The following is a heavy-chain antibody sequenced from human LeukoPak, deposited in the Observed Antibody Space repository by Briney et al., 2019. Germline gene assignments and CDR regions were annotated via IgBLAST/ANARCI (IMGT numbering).Heavy chain of an antibody. CDR3: ARGAQRHAFDI. Sequence: GRSLRPSCAASGFTFSSYAMHWVRQAPGKGLEWVAVISYDGSNKYYADSVKGRFTISRDNSKNTLYLQMNSLRAEDTAVYYCARGAQRHAFDIWGQGTMVTVSS. CDR1: GFTFSSYA. D-gene: IGHD5-24*01. J-gene: IGHJ3*02. V-gene: IGHV3-30-3*01. CDR2: ISYDGSNK.